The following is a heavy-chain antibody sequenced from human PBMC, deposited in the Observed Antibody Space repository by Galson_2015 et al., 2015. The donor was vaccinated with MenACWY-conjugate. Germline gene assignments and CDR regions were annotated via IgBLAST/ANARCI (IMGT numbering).Heavy chain of an antibody. CDR2: IQSKNYGANT. J-gene: IGHJ4*02. CDR3: TRADHRHCSRTNCPFDH. V-gene: IGHV3-49*03. D-gene: IGHD2-2*01. Sequence: SLRLSCATSGFAFGDYLMGWFRQAPGKGLEWVGYIQSKNYGANTQYAASVKDRFTISRDDSRSIAYLQMNSLKTEDTAVYYCTRADHRHCSRTNCPFDHWGQGTLVTVSS. CDR1: GFAFGDYL.